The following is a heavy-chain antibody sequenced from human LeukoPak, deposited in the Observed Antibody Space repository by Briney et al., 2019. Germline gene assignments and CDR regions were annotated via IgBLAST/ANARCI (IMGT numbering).Heavy chain of an antibody. CDR2: IYSGGCT. Sequence: PPGGSLRLSCAASGFTVSSNYMSWVRQAPGKGLEWVSVIYSGGCTYYADSVKGRFTISRDNSKNTLYLQMNSLRAEDTAVYYCARDSGWNDYYFDYWGQGTLVTVSS. J-gene: IGHJ4*02. CDR1: GFTVSSNY. D-gene: IGHD1-1*01. V-gene: IGHV3-66*01. CDR3: ARDSGWNDYYFDY.